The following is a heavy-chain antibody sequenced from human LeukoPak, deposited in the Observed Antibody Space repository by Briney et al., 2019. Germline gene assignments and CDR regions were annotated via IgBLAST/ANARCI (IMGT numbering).Heavy chain of an antibody. J-gene: IGHJ4*02. Sequence: SVKVSCKASGGTFSSYAISWVRQAPGPGLEWMGGIIPIFGTANYAQKFQGRVTITADESTSTAYMELSSLRSEDTAVYYCARNLRSSWYVYYFDYWGQGTPVTVSS. D-gene: IGHD6-13*01. CDR1: GGTFSSYA. V-gene: IGHV1-69*13. CDR2: IIPIFGTA. CDR3: ARNLRSSWYVYYFDY.